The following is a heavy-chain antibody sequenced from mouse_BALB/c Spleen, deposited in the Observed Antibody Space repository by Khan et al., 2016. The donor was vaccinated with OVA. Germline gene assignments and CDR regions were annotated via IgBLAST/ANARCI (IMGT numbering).Heavy chain of an antibody. J-gene: IGHJ2*01. CDR3: ARKAYFGNYFDY. D-gene: IGHD2-10*01. V-gene: IGHV1S81*02. CDR1: GYTFTNYW. CDR2: IYPGDGRA. Sequence: QVQLQQPGAELVKPGASVKLYCKASGYTFTNYWVHWVSQRPGQGLEWIGEIYPGDGRAIYNEKFKKKPSLTVDNSSSTVYMQLSSLTSEDSAVYYCARKAYFGNYFDYWGQGTTLTVSS.